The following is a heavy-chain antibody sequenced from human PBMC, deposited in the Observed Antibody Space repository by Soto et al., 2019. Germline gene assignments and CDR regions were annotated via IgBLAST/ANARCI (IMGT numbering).Heavy chain of an antibody. CDR3: ARVGGWVAGPHYYYGMDV. Sequence: QVQLQESGPGLVKPSQTLSLTCTVSGGSTGSGDYYWSWIRQPPGKGLEWIGYIYYTGRTYYNPSLKSRVTISLDTSKNQLSLKLSSVTAADTAVYYCARVGGWVAGPHYYYGMDVWGQGTAVTVSS. CDR1: GGSTGSGDYY. D-gene: IGHD3-16*01. V-gene: IGHV4-30-4*01. CDR2: IYYTGRT. J-gene: IGHJ6*02.